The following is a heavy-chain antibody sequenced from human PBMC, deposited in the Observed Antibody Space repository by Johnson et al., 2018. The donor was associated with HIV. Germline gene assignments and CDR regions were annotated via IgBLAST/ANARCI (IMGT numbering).Heavy chain of an antibody. CDR3: AGAIGNWDAFDI. D-gene: IGHD7-27*01. Sequence: QMQLVESGGGVVQPGGSLRLSCSTSGFIFHNYGMHWVRQAPGKGLEWVAFVHSDGNKKYYADSVKGRFTISRDNSKNTLYLQMNSLRAEDTAVYYCAGAIGNWDAFDIWGQGTMVTVSS. V-gene: IGHV3-30*02. CDR2: VHSDGNKK. CDR1: GFIFHNYG. J-gene: IGHJ3*02.